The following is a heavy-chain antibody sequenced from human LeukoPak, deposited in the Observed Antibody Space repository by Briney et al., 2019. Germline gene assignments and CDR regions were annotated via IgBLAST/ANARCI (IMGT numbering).Heavy chain of an antibody. Sequence: GGSLRLSCAASGFTFSSYSMHWVRQAPGKGLEWVAFIRYDGSNKYYADSVKGRFIISRDNSKNTLYLQMNSLRAEDTAVCYCAKGVGGYCSGGSCYYRYHYLDVWGKGTTGTISS. V-gene: IGHV3-30*02. CDR1: GFTFSSYS. J-gene: IGHJ6*03. CDR2: IRYDGSNK. CDR3: AKGVGGYCSGGSCYYRYHYLDV. D-gene: IGHD2-15*01.